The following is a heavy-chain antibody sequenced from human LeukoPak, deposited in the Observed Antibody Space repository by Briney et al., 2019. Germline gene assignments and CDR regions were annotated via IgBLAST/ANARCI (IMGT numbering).Heavy chain of an antibody. CDR1: GYSISSGYY. D-gene: IGHD6-19*01. J-gene: IGHJ4*02. CDR3: ARAVSDRGGWYTLLWGFFDY. CDR2: IYHSGST. Sequence: SETLSLTCTVSGYSISSGYYWGWIRQPPGKGLEWIGSIYHSGSTYYNPSLKSRVTISVDTSKNQFSLKLRSVTAADTAVYYCARAVSDRGGWYTLLWGFFDYWGQGTLVTVSS. V-gene: IGHV4-38-2*02.